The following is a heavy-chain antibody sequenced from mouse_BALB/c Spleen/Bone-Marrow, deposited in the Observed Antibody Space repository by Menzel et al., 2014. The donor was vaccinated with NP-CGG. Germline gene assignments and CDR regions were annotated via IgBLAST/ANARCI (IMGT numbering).Heavy chain of an antibody. V-gene: IGHV4-1*02. Sequence: VQLQQSGGGLVQPGGSLKLFCAASGFYFSAYWMSWVRQAPGKGLEWIGEINPDSRTINYTPSLKDKFIISRDNAKNTLYLQMSKVRSEDTALYYCARLYDYGWFAYWGQGTLVTVSA. CDR2: INPDSRTI. J-gene: IGHJ3*01. CDR3: ARLYDYGWFAY. CDR1: GFYFSAYW. D-gene: IGHD2-4*01.